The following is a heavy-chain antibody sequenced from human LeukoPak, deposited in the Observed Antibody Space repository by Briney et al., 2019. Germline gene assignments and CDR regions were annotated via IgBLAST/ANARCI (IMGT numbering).Heavy chain of an antibody. J-gene: IGHJ3*02. V-gene: IGHV4-61*02. Sequence: PSETLSLTCTVSGGSISSGGYYWSWIRRPAGKGLEWIGRMLTSGNTNYNPSLKSRVTISADTSKNQFSLKLSSVTAADTAVYFCARGPYSYDSSGAFDIWGQGTMVTVSS. CDR2: MLTSGNT. D-gene: IGHD3-22*01. CDR1: GGSISSGGYY. CDR3: ARGPYSYDSSGAFDI.